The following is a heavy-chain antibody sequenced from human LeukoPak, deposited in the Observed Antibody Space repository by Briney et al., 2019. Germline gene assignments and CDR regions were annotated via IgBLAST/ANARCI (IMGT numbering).Heavy chain of an antibody. Sequence: PSETLSLTCTVSGGSISSYYWSWIRQPAGKGLEWIGRIYTSGSTNYNPSLKSRVTMSVDTSKNQFSLKLSSMTAADTAVYYCARERAYSGSYYLDYWGQGTLVTVSS. J-gene: IGHJ4*02. CDR2: IYTSGST. CDR3: ARERAYSGSYYLDY. V-gene: IGHV4-4*07. D-gene: IGHD1-26*01. CDR1: GGSISSYY.